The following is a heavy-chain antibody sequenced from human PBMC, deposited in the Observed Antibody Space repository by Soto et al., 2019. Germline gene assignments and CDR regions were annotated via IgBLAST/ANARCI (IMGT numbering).Heavy chain of an antibody. Sequence: PAEVSCQFSGYPFTIYAIHWVRQAPGQRLEWMGWINAGNGNTKYSQKFQGRVVITRDTSAGTAYMELRSLRSEDTAAYYCGTSIVAFYWGKGT. CDR2: INAGNGNT. J-gene: IGHJ4*02. D-gene: IGHD3-3*02. CDR1: GYPFTIYA. CDR3: GTSIVAFY. V-gene: IGHV1-3*01.